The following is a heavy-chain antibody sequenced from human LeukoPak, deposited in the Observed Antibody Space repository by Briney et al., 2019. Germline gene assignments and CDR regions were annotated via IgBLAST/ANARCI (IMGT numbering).Heavy chain of an antibody. CDR1: GYTFTSYD. V-gene: IGHV1-8*01. CDR2: MNPNSGNT. CDR3: ARGRGYCSGGSCYFFDY. J-gene: IGHJ4*02. D-gene: IGHD2-15*01. Sequence: ASVKVSFKASGYTFTSYDINWVRQATGQGLEWMGWMNPNSGNTGYAQKFQGRVTMTRNTSISTAYMELSSLRSEDTAVYYCARGRGYCSGGSCYFFDYWGQGTLVTVSS.